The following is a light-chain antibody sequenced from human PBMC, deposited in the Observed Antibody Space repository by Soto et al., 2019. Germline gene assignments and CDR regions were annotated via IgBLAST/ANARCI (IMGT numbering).Light chain of an antibody. CDR2: KAP. CDR3: KHYDSYPFT. CDR1: QSSNNW. V-gene: IGKV1-5*03. Sequence: DIQMTQSPSTLSASEADSVTITCSASQSSNNWLARYQQKPWKAPKLLISKAPNLNSGVPSRLSGTGSGTEFTLTISIRQPDDFPSYYCKHYDSYPFTFGGGTKVVI. J-gene: IGKJ4*01.